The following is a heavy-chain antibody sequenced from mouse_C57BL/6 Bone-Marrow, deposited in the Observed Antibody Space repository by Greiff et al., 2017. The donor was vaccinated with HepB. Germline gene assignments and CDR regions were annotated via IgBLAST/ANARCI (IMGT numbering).Heavy chain of an antibody. CDR1: GYTFTAYT. D-gene: IGHD2-3*01. Sequence: QVQLPQSGAELVQPGASVTLSCTASGYTFTAYTIHLVTHRSGPGLAWLGWFYPGSGSIKYNEKFKDKATLTADKSSSTVYMELSRLKSEDSAVYFCARHVYDGYYWFAYWGQVTLVTVSA. CDR3: ARHVYDGYYWFAY. CDR2: FYPGSGSI. V-gene: IGHV1-62-2*01. J-gene: IGHJ3*01.